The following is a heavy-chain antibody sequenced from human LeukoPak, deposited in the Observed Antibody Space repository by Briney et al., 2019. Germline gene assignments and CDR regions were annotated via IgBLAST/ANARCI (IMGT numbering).Heavy chain of an antibody. CDR2: INPNSGGT. J-gene: IGHJ3*02. V-gene: IGHV1-2*06. D-gene: IGHD3-3*01. Sequence: ASVNVSCKASGYTFTDYYMHWVRQAPGQGLEWMGRINPNSGGTNYAQKFQDRVIMTRDTSISTAYMELSRLRSDDTAVYYCARGGSYDFWSGYSSVDDAFDIWGQGTLVTVSS. CDR1: GYTFTDYY. CDR3: ARGGSYDFWSGYSSVDDAFDI.